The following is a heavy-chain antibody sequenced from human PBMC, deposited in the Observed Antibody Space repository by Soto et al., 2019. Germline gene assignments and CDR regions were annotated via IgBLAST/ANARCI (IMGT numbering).Heavy chain of an antibody. CDR2: ISAYNGNT. D-gene: IGHD6-6*01. V-gene: IGHV1-18*04. Sequence: VQLVQSGAEVKKPGASVKVSCKASGYTFTSYGISWVRQAPGQGLEWMGWISAYNGNTNYAQKLQGRVTMTTDTPTSTAYVELRSLRSDDTAVYYWARDQVTSARHFDYWGQGTLVTVSS. J-gene: IGHJ4*02. CDR3: ARDQVTSARHFDY. CDR1: GYTFTSYG.